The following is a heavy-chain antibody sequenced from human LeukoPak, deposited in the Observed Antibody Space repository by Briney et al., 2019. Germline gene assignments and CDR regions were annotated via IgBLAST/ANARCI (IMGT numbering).Heavy chain of an antibody. CDR2: INEGGNVK. V-gene: IGHV3-7*01. Sequence: GGSLRLSCAASGFTFSSYWMSWVRQAPGKGLEWVANINEGGNVKFYVDSVKGRFTISRDNTKISLYLQMYSLRAEDTAVYYCARVGKNGWDFDHWGQGTLVTVSS. CDR1: GFTFSSYW. J-gene: IGHJ4*02. CDR3: ARVGKNGWDFDH. D-gene: IGHD6-19*01.